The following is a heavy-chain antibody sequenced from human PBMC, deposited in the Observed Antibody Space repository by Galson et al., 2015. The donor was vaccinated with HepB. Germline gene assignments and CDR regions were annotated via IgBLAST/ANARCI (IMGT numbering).Heavy chain of an antibody. V-gene: IGHV3-53*01. CDR2: IYSGGST. Sequence: SLRLSCAASGFAVSSTYISWVRQAPGKGLEWLSVIYSGGSTLYGDSVKGRLTISRDNSKNTVYLQMNSLRVGETAVYYCARGQTDCGSDCYVTWGQGALVTVSS. D-gene: IGHD2-21*02. CDR3: ARGQTDCGSDCYVT. J-gene: IGHJ5*02. CDR1: GFAVSSTY.